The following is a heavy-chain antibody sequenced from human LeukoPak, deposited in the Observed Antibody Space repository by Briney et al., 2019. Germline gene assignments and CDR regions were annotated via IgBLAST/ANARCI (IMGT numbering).Heavy chain of an antibody. D-gene: IGHD3-3*01. J-gene: IGHJ6*04. CDR1: GGSISSYY. Sequence: SETLSLTCSVSGGSISSYYWSWIRQPPGKGLQWIGYISFTGSTKYNPTLGSRVTISVDTSKNQFSLQLSSVTAADTAIYYCARGNPVKGHDFWSGYSSPGMDVWGKGTTVTVSS. V-gene: IGHV4-59*01. CDR3: ARGNPVKGHDFWSGYSSPGMDV. CDR2: ISFTGST.